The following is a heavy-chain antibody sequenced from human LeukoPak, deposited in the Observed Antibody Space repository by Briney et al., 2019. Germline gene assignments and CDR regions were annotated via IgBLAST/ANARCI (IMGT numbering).Heavy chain of an antibody. D-gene: IGHD3-22*01. CDR2: INPNSGGT. CDR1: GYTFIGYY. CDR3: ARALINSSGYYYGWFDP. Sequence: GASVKVSCKASGYTFIGYYMHWVRQAPGQGLEWMGWINPNSGGTNYAQKFQGRVTMTTDTSTSTAYMELRSLRSDDTAVYYCARALINSSGYYYGWFDPWGQGTLVTVSS. V-gene: IGHV1-2*02. J-gene: IGHJ5*02.